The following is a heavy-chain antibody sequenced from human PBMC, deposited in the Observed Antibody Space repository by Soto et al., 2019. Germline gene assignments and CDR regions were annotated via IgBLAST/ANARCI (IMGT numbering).Heavy chain of an antibody. V-gene: IGHV3-30*18. CDR3: AKDIVVVPAAIGAGYYYYYGMDV. Sequence: QVQLVESGGGVVQPGRSLRLSCAASGFTFSSYGMHWVRQAPGKGLEWVAVISYDGSNKYYADSVKGRFTISRDNSKNTLYLQMNSLRAEDTAVYYCAKDIVVVPAAIGAGYYYYYGMDVWGQGTTVTVSS. CDR1: GFTFSSYG. D-gene: IGHD2-2*01. J-gene: IGHJ6*02. CDR2: ISYDGSNK.